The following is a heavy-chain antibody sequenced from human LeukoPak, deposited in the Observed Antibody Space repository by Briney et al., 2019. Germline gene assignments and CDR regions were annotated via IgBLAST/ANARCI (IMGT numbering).Heavy chain of an antibody. D-gene: IGHD1-1*01. CDR1: GFTFSSHW. Sequence: PGGSLRLSCAASGFTFSSHWMHWVRHAPGKGLVWVSRISPDGSTTKNADSVKGRFTISRDNARSTLFLQLNSLRAEDTAVYYCAREINEWFDPWGQGTLVTVSS. J-gene: IGHJ5*02. CDR3: AREINEWFDP. CDR2: ISPDGSTT. V-gene: IGHV3-74*03.